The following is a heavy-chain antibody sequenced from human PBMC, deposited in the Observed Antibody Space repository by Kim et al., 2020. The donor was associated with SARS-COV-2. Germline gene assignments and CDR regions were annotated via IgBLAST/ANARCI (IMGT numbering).Heavy chain of an antibody. V-gene: IGHV3-9*01. D-gene: IGHD2-2*01. CDR3: AKDSGRVPAAMSDY. J-gene: IGHJ4*02. Sequence: ADYAKGRFTISRDNAKNSLYLQMDSMRAEDTAVYYCAKDSGRVPAAMSDYWGQGTLVTVSS.